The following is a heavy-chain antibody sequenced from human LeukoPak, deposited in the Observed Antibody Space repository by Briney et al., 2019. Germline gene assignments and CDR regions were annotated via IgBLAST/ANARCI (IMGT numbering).Heavy chain of an antibody. J-gene: IGHJ4*02. Sequence: PSETLFLTCTVSGGSISSYYWSWIRQPPGKVLERIGYIYYSGSTNYNPSLKSRVTISVDTSKNQFSLKLSSVTAADTAVYYCARAMNYDFWSGFGYFDYWGQGTLVTVSS. CDR1: GGSISSYY. CDR3: ARAMNYDFWSGFGYFDY. V-gene: IGHV4-59*01. CDR2: IYYSGST. D-gene: IGHD3-3*01.